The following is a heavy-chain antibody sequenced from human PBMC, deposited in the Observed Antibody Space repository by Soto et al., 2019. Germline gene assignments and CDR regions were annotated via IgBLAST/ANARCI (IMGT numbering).Heavy chain of an antibody. D-gene: IGHD6-19*01. CDR3: ARPNDLPRGXXXGWPLSH. CDR2: INAGNGNT. V-gene: IGHV1-3*01. J-gene: IGHJ4*02. Sequence: ASVKVSCKASGYTFTSYAMHWVRQAPGQRLEWMGWINAGNGNTKYSQKFQGRVTITRDTSASTAYMELSSLRSEDTAVYYCARPNDLPRGXXXGWPLSHWGQGTLVTVSS. CDR1: GYTFTSYA.